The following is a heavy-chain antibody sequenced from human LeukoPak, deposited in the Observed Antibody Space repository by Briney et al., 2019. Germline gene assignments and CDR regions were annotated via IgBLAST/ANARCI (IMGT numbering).Heavy chain of an antibody. Sequence: SETLSLTCTVSGGSISSYYWSWIRQPPGKGLEWIGYIYYSGSTNYNPSLKSRVTISVDTSKNQFSLKLSSVTAADTAVYYCARGLVAVAVDYWGQGTLVTVSS. CDR3: ARGLVAVAVDY. J-gene: IGHJ4*02. V-gene: IGHV4-59*01. CDR2: IYYSGST. CDR1: GGSISSYY. D-gene: IGHD6-19*01.